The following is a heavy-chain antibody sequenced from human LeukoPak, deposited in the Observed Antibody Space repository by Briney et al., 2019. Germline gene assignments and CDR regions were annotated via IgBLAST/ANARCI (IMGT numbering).Heavy chain of an antibody. CDR3: ARGRYSNYEGLGSFDP. Sequence: ASVKVSCKASGYTFTSYDINWVRQATGQGLEWMGWMNPNSGNTGYAQKFQGRVTITRNTSISTAYMELSSLRSEDTAVYYCARGRYSNYEGLGSFDPWGQGTLVTVSS. J-gene: IGHJ5*02. CDR2: MNPNSGNT. V-gene: IGHV1-8*03. CDR1: GYTFTSYD. D-gene: IGHD4-11*01.